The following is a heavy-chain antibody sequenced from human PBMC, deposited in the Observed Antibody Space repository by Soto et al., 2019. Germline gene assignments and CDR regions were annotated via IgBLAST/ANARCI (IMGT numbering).Heavy chain of an antibody. J-gene: IGHJ5*02. Sequence: QVTVKESGPVLVKPTETLTLTCTVSGFSLSNAGLGVSWIRQPRGKALEWLAHIFSNDEKSYSTSLKSRLTISKDTSISQVVLTMTNMDPVDTATYYCASTYSTSWYWFDPWGQGTLVTVSS. CDR3: ASTYSTSWYWFDP. D-gene: IGHD6-13*01. CDR2: IFSNDEK. V-gene: IGHV2-26*04. CDR1: GFSLSNAGLG.